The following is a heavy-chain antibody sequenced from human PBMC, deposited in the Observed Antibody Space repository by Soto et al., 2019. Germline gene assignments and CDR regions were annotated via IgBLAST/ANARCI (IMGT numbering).Heavy chain of an antibody. J-gene: IGHJ4*02. CDR2: ISGNGRII. Sequence: QVQLVESGGGLVKPGGSLRLSCATSGFNFSDYYMHWIRQAPGKGLEWISYISGNGRIIQYADSAKGRFTISRDNAQNSLYLQMNSLRAEDTALYFCARDFDADSRTDFDYWGQGTLVTVS. V-gene: IGHV3-11*01. D-gene: IGHD4-17*01. CDR3: ARDFDADSRTDFDY. CDR1: GFNFSDYY.